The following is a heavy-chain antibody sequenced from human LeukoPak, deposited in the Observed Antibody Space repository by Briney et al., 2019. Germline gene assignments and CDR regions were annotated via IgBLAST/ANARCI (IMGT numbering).Heavy chain of an antibody. CDR1: GFTFSSYS. CDR2: ISSSGSYI. J-gene: IGHJ4*02. D-gene: IGHD2-15*01. V-gene: IGHV3-21*01. CDR3: ARDCSGGSCFSDY. Sequence: GGSLRLSCAASGFTFSSYSMNWVRQAPGKGLEWVSSISSSGSYIYYADSVKGRFTISRDNAKNSLYLQMNSLRAEDTAVYYWARDCSGGSCFSDYWGQGTLVTVSS.